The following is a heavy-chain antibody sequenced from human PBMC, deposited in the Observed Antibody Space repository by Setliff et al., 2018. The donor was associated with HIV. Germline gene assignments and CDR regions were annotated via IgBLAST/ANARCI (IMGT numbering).Heavy chain of an antibody. CDR2: SNTNTGNP. CDR1: GYTFTHHT. V-gene: IGHV7-4-1*02. J-gene: IGHJ4*02. D-gene: IGHD6-6*01. Sequence: GASVKVSCKASGYTFTHHTLNWGRQAPGHGLEWMGRSNTNTGNPTYAQGFTGRFVFSLDTSVSTAYLQISSLKAEDTAVYYCARADADSSSDHWGQGTLVTVSS. CDR3: ARADADSSSDH.